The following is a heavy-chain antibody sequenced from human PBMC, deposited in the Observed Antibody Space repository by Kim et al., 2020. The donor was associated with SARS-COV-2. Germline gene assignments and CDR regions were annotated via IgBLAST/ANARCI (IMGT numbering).Heavy chain of an antibody. Sequence: ASVKVSCKASGYTFIGYYMHWVRQAPGQGLEWMGRINPNSGGTNYAQKFQGRVTMTRDTSISTAYMELSRLRSDDTAVYYCARDGTTWRPFRSWFDPWGQGTLVTVSS. CDR1: GYTFIGYY. V-gene: IGHV1-2*06. CDR2: INPNSGGT. CDR3: ARDGTTWRPFRSWFDP. D-gene: IGHD1-1*01. J-gene: IGHJ5*02.